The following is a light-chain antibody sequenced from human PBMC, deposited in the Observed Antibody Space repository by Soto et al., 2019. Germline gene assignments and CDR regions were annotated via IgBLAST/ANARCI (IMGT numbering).Light chain of an antibody. CDR2: DAS. CDR1: QSISSW. CDR3: QQYNSYWT. J-gene: IGKJ1*01. V-gene: IGKV1-5*01. Sequence: ESQKTQVPATLSENVGDRVTITCRSSQSISSWLAWYQQKPGKAPKLLIYDASSLESGVPSRFSGSGSGTEFTLTISSLQPDDFATIYCQQYNSYWTFGQGTKVDIK.